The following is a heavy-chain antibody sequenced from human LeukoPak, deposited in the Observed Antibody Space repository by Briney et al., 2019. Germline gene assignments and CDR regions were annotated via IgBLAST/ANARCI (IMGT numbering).Heavy chain of an antibody. V-gene: IGHV3-23*01. D-gene: IGHD2-8*01. CDR3: AKEQRIRHCSEGVCMEGYYFDY. CDR2: LSRGGETT. J-gene: IGHJ4*02. Sequence: PGGSLRLSCTGSGFPFNMFAMNWVRQAPGQGQEWVSGLSRGGETTNYADSVKGRFTVSRDTSKNMVFLQMNDLRPEDTAVYYCAKEQRIRHCSEGVCMEGYYFDYWGQGSLVTVSS. CDR1: GFPFNMFA.